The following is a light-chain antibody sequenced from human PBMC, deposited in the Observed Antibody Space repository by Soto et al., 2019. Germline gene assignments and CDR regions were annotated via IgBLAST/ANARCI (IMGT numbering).Light chain of an antibody. CDR1: QSISKY. CDR2: AAS. Sequence: DIQITQSPSSLSASVGDRVTIICRSSQSISKYLNWYQQKPGKAPKLLIFAASSLQSGVPSRISGSGSGTDFTLTISSLQPEDFATYYCQQSYSTPETFGQATKVDIK. CDR3: QQSYSTPET. J-gene: IGKJ1*01. V-gene: IGKV1-39*01.